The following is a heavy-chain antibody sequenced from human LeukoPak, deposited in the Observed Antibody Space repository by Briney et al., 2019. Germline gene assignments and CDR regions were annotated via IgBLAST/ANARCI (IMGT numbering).Heavy chain of an antibody. D-gene: IGHD3-10*01. J-gene: IGHJ4*02. Sequence: PGGSQRLSCAASGFTFSSYSMNWVRQAPGKGLEWVSSISSSSSYIYYADSVKGRFTISRDNAKNSLYLQMNSLRAEDTAVYYCAGDPRWFREFISPLYWGQGTLVTVSS. CDR3: AGDPRWFREFISPLY. V-gene: IGHV3-21*01. CDR1: GFTFSSYS. CDR2: ISSSSSYI.